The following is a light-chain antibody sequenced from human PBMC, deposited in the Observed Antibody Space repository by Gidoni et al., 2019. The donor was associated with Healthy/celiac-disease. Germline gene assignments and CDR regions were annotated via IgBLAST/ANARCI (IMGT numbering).Light chain of an antibody. CDR2: DAS. CDR1: QSVSSY. J-gene: IGKJ1*01. V-gene: IGKV3-11*01. CDR3: QQRSNWPPWT. Sequence: EIVLPQSPATLSLSPGERATPSCRASQSVSSYLAWYQQTPSQAPRLLIYDASNRATGIPARFSGSGSGTDFTLTISSLEPEDFAVYYCQQRSNWPPWTFGQGTKVEIK.